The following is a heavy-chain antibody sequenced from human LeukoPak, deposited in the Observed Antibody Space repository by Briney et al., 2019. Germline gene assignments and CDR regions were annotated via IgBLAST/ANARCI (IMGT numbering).Heavy chain of an antibody. V-gene: IGHV1-46*01. J-gene: IGHJ4*02. CDR1: GYTFTSYY. Sequence: ASVKVSCKASGYTFTSYYMHWVRQAPGQGLEWMGIINPSGGSTSYAQKFQGRVTMTEDTSTDTAYMELSSLRSEDTAVYYCATASATGDFDYWGQGTLVTVSS. CDR2: INPSGGST. D-gene: IGHD5-12*01. CDR3: ATASATGDFDY.